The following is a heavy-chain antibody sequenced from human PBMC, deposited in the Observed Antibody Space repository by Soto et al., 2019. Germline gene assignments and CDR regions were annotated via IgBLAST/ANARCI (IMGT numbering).Heavy chain of an antibody. CDR1: GFTFSSYA. CDR3: AKDRKGVVVVAANFDY. V-gene: IGHV3-23*01. D-gene: IGHD2-15*01. J-gene: IGHJ4*01. CDR2: ISGSGGST. Sequence: EVQLLEYGGGLVQPGGSLRLSCAASGFTFSSYAMSWVRQAPGKGLEWVSAISGSGGSTYYADSVKGRFTISRDNSKNTLYLQMNSLRAEDTAVYYCAKDRKGVVVVAANFDYWGHVSLVTVSS.